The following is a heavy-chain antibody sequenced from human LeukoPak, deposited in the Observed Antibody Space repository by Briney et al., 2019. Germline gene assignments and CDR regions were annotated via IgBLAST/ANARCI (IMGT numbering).Heavy chain of an antibody. J-gene: IGHJ4*02. CDR3: ARPYTLTGDQEFAY. V-gene: IGHV3-43*02. CDR1: GSTFDDYA. Sequence: GGSLRLSCAASGSTFDDYAMHWVRQAPGKGLEWVSLISGDGGSTYYADSVKGRFTISRDNSKNSLYLQMNSLRSDDTAVYYCARPYTLTGDQEFAYWGQGTLVTVSS. CDR2: ISGDGGST. D-gene: IGHD7-27*01.